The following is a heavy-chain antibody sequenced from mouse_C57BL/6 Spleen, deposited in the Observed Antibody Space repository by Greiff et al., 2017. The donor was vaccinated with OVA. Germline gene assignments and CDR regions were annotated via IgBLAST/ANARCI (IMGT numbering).Heavy chain of an antibody. CDR1: GFTFSSYA. V-gene: IGHV5-9-1*02. J-gene: IGHJ3*01. CDR2: ISSGGDYI. Sequence: EVKLVESGAGLVKPGGSLKLSCAASGFTFSSYAMSWVRQTPEQRLEWVAYISSGGDYIYYADTVKGRFTISRDNATNTLYLQMSSLKSEDTAMYYCTKAHFAYWGQGTLLTVSA. CDR3: TKAHFAY.